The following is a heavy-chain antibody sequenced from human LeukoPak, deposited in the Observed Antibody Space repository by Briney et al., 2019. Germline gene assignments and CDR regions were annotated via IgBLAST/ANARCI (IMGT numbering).Heavy chain of an antibody. D-gene: IGHD6-13*01. CDR3: ARVGSIAAAGTPDY. CDR2: ISNSGHNT. CDR1: GFAFSAYS. J-gene: IGHJ4*02. Sequence: GGSLRLSCAASGFAFSAYSMSWLRQVPGKGLEWVAVISNSGHNTFYADPVKGRFTISRDNAKNSLYLQMNSLRAEDTAVYYCARVGSIAAAGTPDYWGQGTLVTVSS. V-gene: IGHV3-23*01.